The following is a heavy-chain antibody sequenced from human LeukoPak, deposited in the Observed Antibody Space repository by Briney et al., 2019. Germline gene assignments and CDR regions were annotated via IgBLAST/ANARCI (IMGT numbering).Heavy chain of an antibody. CDR3: TSPLLWFGELSYYFDY. Sequence: PGRSLRLSCTASGFTFGDYAMSWFRQAPGKGLEWVGFIRSKAYGGTTEYAASVKGRLTISRGDSKSIAYLQMNSLKTEDTAVYYCTSPLLWFGELSYYFDYWGQGTLVTVSS. CDR2: IRSKAYGGTT. J-gene: IGHJ4*02. V-gene: IGHV3-49*03. CDR1: GFTFGDYA. D-gene: IGHD3-10*01.